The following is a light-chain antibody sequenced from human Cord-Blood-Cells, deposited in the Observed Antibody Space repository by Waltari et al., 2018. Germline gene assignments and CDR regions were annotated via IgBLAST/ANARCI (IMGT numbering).Light chain of an antibody. CDR2: EGS. V-gene: IGLV2-23*01. Sequence: GQSITISCTGTSSDVGSYNLVSWYQQHPGKAPKLMIYEGSKRPSGVSNRFSGSKSGNTASLTISGLQAEDEADYYCCSYAGSSTWVFGRGTKLTVL. J-gene: IGLJ3*02. CDR3: CSYAGSSTWV. CDR1: SSDVGSYNL.